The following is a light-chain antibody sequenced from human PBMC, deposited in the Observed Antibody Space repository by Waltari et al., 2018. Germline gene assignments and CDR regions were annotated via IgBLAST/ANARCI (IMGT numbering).Light chain of an antibody. CDR1: TGPVTSGRY. Sequence: QAVVSQESSLTVSPGGAVTLTCGSSTGPVTSGRYPYWFQQKPGQAPRTLIYDTNNKHTWTPARFSGSLLGGKAALTLSGAQPEDEADYYCTLFYNGPWVFGGGTKLTVL. CDR3: TLFYNGPWV. CDR2: DTN. V-gene: IGLV7-46*01. J-gene: IGLJ3*02.